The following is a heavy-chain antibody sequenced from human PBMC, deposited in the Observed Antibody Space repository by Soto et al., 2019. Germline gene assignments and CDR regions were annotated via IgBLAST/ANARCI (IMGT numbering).Heavy chain of an antibody. CDR3: ARERYYDSSGYEHYGMDV. J-gene: IGHJ6*02. CDR2: IIPIFGTA. CDR1: GGTFSSYA. Sequence: QVQLVQSGAEVKKPGSSVKVSCKASGGTFSSYAISWVRQAPGQGLEWMGGIIPIFGTANYAQKCQGRVTITADESTSTAYMELSSLRSEDTAVYYCARERYYDSSGYEHYGMDVWGQGTTVTVSS. V-gene: IGHV1-69*01. D-gene: IGHD3-22*01.